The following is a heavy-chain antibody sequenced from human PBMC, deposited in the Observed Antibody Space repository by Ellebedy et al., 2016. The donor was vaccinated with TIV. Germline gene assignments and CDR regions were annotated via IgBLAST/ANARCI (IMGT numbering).Heavy chain of an antibody. V-gene: IGHV3-53*04. CDR3: ARGTIVGATTFDY. Sequence: GESLKISCAASGFTVSSNYMSWVRQAPGKGLEWVSVIYSGGSTYYADSVKGRFTISRHNSKNTLYLQMNSLRAEDTAVYYCARGTIVGATTFDYWGQGTLVTVSS. D-gene: IGHD1-26*01. CDR2: IYSGGST. J-gene: IGHJ4*02. CDR1: GFTVSSNY.